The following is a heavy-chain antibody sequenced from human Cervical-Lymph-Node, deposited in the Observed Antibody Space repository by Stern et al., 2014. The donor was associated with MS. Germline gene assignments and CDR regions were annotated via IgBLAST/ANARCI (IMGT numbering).Heavy chain of an antibody. V-gene: IGHV3-74*02. D-gene: IGHD2-15*01. Sequence: EVQLVESGGGLVQPGGSLRLSCAASGFTFSTYWMHWVRQATGKGLVWVSRINSDESSTTYADSVKGRFSISRDNDKNTLYLQMNSLRAEDTAVYYCARGVMVAATYAYDIWGQGTMVTIS. CDR1: GFTFSTYW. CDR2: INSDESST. CDR3: ARGVMVAATYAYDI. J-gene: IGHJ3*02.